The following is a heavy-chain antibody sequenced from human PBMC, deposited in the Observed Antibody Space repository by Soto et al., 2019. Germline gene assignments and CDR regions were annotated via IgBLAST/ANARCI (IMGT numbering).Heavy chain of an antibody. Sequence: ESGGGVVQPGRSLRLSCAASGFTFSSYGMHWVRQAPGKGLEWVAVIWYDGSNKYYADSVKGRFTISRDNSKNTLYLQMNRLRAEDTAVYYCAREGWYSSSWLDFDYWGQGTLVTVSS. D-gene: IGHD6-13*01. CDR2: IWYDGSNK. CDR3: AREGWYSSSWLDFDY. CDR1: GFTFSSYG. J-gene: IGHJ4*02. V-gene: IGHV3-33*01.